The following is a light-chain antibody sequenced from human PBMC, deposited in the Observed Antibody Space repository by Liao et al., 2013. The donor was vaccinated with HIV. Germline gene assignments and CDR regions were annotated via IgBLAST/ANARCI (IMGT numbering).Light chain of an antibody. CDR3: QAWDTTLYV. V-gene: IGLV3-1*01. CDR2: QDT. CDR1: KLGDEY. Sequence: YELTQPPSVSVSPGQTASITCSGDKLGDEYASWYQQKPGQSPVLVIYQDTKRPSGIPERFSASNSGDTATLIISGTQAVDEADYFCQAWDTTLYVFGTGTKVTVL. J-gene: IGLJ1*01.